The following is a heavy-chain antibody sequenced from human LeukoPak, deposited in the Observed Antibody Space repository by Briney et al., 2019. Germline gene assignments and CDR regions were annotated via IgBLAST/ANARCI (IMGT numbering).Heavy chain of an antibody. CDR2: ISYDGSNK. J-gene: IGHJ4*02. CDR3: ARDAGEWELLGYFDY. V-gene: IGHV3-30-3*01. D-gene: IGHD1-26*01. CDR1: GFTFSSYA. Sequence: GGSLRLSCAASGFTFSSYAMHWVRQAPGKGLEGVAVISYDGSNKYYADSVKGRFTISRDNSKNTLYLQMNSPRAEDTAVYYCARDAGEWELLGYFDYWGQGTLVTVSS.